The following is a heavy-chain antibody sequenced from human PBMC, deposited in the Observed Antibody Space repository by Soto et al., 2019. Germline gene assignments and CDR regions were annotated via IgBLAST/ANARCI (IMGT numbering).Heavy chain of an antibody. V-gene: IGHV3-33*01. J-gene: IGHJ6*02. CDR2: IWYDGSNK. CDR3: ARDTGAYGMDV. Sequence: QVKLVESGGGVVQPGRSLRLSCAASGFTFSSYGMHWVRQAPGKGLEWVAVIWYDGSNKYYADSVKGRFTISRDNSKNTLYLQMNSLRAEDTAVYYCARDTGAYGMDVWGQGTTVTVSS. D-gene: IGHD4-17*01. CDR1: GFTFSSYG.